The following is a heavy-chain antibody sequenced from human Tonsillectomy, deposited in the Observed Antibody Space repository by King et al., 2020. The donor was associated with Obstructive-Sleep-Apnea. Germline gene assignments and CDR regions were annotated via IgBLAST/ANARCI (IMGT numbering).Heavy chain of an antibody. Sequence: VQLVESGGGLVQPGRSLRLSCAASGFTFDDHAMHWVRQSPRKGLEWVSGISWNGGIIGYADSVKGRFTISRDNAKNFVYLQMNRLRAEDAALYYCANAFCVPLEGTTEYYFDYWGQGTLVTVSS. J-gene: IGHJ4*02. CDR3: ANAFCVPLEGTTEYYFDY. D-gene: IGHD1-7*01. CDR1: GFTFDDHA. CDR2: ISWNGGII. V-gene: IGHV3-9*01.